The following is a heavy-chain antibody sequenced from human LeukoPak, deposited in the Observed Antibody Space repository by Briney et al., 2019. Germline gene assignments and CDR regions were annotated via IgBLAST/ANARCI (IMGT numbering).Heavy chain of an antibody. V-gene: IGHV3-7*01. D-gene: IGHD1-26*01. J-gene: IGHJ4*02. CDR1: GFTFSSYW. CDR2: IKQDGSEK. CDR3: ARVQWELRGVGSYFEY. Sequence: GGSLRPSRVVSGFTFSSYWMSWVRQAPGKGLEWVANIKQDGSEKYYVDSVKGRFTMSRDNAKNSLYLQMNSLRAEDTAVYYCARVQWELRGVGSYFEYWGQGALVTVSS.